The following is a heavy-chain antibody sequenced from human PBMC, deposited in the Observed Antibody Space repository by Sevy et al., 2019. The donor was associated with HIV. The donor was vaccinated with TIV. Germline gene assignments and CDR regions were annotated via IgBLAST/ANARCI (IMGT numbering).Heavy chain of an antibody. J-gene: IGHJ5*02. CDR3: TLLTVITIFGVVENWFDP. Sequence: GGSLRLSCAASWFTFSGSAMHWVRQASGKGLEWVGRIRSKANSYATAYAASVKGRFTISRDDLKNTAYLQMNSLKTEDTAVYYCTLLTVITIFGVVENWFDPWGQGTLVTVSS. D-gene: IGHD3-3*01. CDR2: IRSKANSYAT. V-gene: IGHV3-73*01. CDR1: WFTFSGSA.